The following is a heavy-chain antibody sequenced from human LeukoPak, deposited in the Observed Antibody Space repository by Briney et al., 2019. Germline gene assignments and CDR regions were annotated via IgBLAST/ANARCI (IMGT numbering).Heavy chain of an antibody. J-gene: IGHJ4*02. V-gene: IGHV4-30-4*01. D-gene: IGHD3-10*01. CDR3: ARTYYYGSGSHPFDY. CDR1: GGSISSGDYY. CDR2: IYDSGST. Sequence: SETLSLTCTVSGGSISSGDYYWSWIRQPPGKGLEWIGYIYDSGSTYYNPSLKSRVTISVDTSKNQFSLKLSSVTAADTAVYYCARTYYYGSGSHPFDYWGQGTLVTVSS.